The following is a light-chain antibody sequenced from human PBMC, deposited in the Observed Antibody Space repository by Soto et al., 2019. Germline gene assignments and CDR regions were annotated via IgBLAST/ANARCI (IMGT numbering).Light chain of an antibody. J-gene: IGKJ5*01. CDR2: GAF. CDR1: QSVSSTY. Sequence: EIVLTQSPGTLSLSQGERATLSCRASQSVSSTYLIWYQQKPGQAPRLLIYGAFNRATGIPARFSGSGSGTDFTLTISSLEPEDSAVYYCQQRNVWPPVTFGQGTRLEIK. CDR3: QQRNVWPPVT. V-gene: IGKV3-11*01.